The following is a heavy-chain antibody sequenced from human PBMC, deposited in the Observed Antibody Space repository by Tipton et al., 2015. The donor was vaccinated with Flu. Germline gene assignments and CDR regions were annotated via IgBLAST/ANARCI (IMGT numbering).Heavy chain of an antibody. CDR2: IHHRGNT. CDR3: VRLPRYSSGWGRYFDL. V-gene: IGHV4-34*01. D-gene: IGHD6-19*01. J-gene: IGHJ2*01. Sequence: QLVQSGAEVKPSETLSLTCGVSGGSFSDFNWGWIRQSPGKGLEWIEEIHHRGNTNYQSSLNSRVSISVDTSKNEVSLRLNSLTAADTAIYFCVRLPRYSSGWGRYFDLWGRGTLVTVS. CDR1: GGSFSDFN.